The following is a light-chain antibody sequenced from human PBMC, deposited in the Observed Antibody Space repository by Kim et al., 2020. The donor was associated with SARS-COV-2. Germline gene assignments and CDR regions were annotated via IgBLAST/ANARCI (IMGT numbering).Light chain of an antibody. J-gene: IGLJ2*01. CDR2: DNN. V-gene: IGLV1-51*01. Sequence: QAVVTQPPSVSAAPGQKVTISCSGSSSNIGNNYVSWYQQLPGTAPKLLIYDNNKRPSGIPDRFSGPKSGTSATLGITGLQTGDEADYYCGTWDSSLSAVVFGGGTQLTVL. CDR3: GTWDSSLSAVV. CDR1: SSNIGNNY.